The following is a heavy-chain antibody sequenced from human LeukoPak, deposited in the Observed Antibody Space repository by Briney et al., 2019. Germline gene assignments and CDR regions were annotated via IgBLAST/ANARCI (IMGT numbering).Heavy chain of an antibody. D-gene: IGHD2-15*01. CDR1: GFTFSSYS. V-gene: IGHV3-21*01. Sequence: GGSLRLSCAASGFTFSSYSMNWVRQAPGKGLEWVSSISSSSSYIYYADSVKGRFTISRDNAKNSLYLQMNSLRAEDTSVYYCARDDCSGGSCYFDYWGQGTLVTVSS. CDR2: ISSSSSYI. J-gene: IGHJ4*02. CDR3: ARDDCSGGSCYFDY.